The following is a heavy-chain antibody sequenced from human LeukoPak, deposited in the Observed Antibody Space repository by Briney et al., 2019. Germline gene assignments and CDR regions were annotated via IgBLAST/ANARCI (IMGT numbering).Heavy chain of an antibody. D-gene: IGHD4-11*01. Sequence: PGGSLRLSCAASGFTFSSYGMHWVRQAPGKGLEWVAFIRYDGSNKYYADSVKGRFTISRDNSKNTLYLQMNSLRAEDTAVYYCAKDLNDYPGNFDYWGQGTLVTVSS. CDR1: GFTFSSYG. CDR3: AKDLNDYPGNFDY. V-gene: IGHV3-30*02. J-gene: IGHJ4*02. CDR2: IRYDGSNK.